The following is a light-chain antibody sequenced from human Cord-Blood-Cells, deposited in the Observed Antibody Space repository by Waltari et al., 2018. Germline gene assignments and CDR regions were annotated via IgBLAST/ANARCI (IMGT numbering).Light chain of an antibody. CDR2: DVS. Sequence: QSALTQPASVSGSPGQSITTSCTGTTRYVGGHNSVSWYQQHPGKAPKLRMYDVSNRPSGVANRFSGSNSGNTASLTISGLQAEDEADYYCSSYTSSSTYVFGTWTKVTVL. CDR1: TRYVGGHNS. CDR3: SSYTSSSTYV. V-gene: IGLV2-14*01. J-gene: IGLJ1*01.